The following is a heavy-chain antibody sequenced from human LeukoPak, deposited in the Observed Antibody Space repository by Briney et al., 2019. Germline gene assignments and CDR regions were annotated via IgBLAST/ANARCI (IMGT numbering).Heavy chain of an antibody. CDR1: GYTFTDYY. CDR3: ARVRIGQQLDKYYYYAMDV. D-gene: IGHD6-13*01. J-gene: IGHJ6*02. V-gene: IGHV1-2*02. Sequence: ASLKLSCTASGYTFTDYYMHWVRQAPGQGLEWMGWINPNSGGTNYAQTFQGRVTMTTDTSNNTVYMEVSSLRADDTAVYYCARVRIGQQLDKYYYYAMDVWGQGTTVTVSS. CDR2: INPNSGGT.